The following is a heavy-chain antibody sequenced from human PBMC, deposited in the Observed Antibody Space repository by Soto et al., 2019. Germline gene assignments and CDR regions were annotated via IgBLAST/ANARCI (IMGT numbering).Heavy chain of an antibody. V-gene: IGHV3-9*01. CDR2: ISWNSGSI. D-gene: IGHD3-9*01. CDR1: GFTFDDYA. J-gene: IGHJ3*02. Sequence: EVQLVESGGGLVQPGRSLRLSCAASGFTFDDYAMHWVRQAPGKGLEWVSGISWNSGSIGYADSVKGRFTISRDNAKNSLYLQMNSLRAEDTALYYCAKDGVGIRYFDWLYAGVFDIWGQGTMVTVSS. CDR3: AKDGVGIRYFDWLYAGVFDI.